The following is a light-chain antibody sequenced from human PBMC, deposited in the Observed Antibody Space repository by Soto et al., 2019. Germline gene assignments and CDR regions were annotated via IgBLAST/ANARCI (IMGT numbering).Light chain of an antibody. V-gene: IGKV3-20*01. CDR3: QQYCCSPKT. CDR1: QSVGSNY. Sequence: EIVLTQSPATLSLSPGERATLSCRASQSVGSNYLAWYQQKPGQAPRLLIYGASSRATGIPDRFSGSGSATDLTLTISRQEPEDFAVYYCQQYCCSPKTFGQGTKVEVK. CDR2: GAS. J-gene: IGKJ1*01.